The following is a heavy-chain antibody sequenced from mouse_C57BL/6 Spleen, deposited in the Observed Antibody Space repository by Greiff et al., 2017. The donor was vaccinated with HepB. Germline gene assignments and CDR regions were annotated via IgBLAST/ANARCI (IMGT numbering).Heavy chain of an antibody. CDR3: ARNPLYYDYDDYYAMDY. V-gene: IGHV1-9*01. Sequence: QVQLQQSGAELMKPGASVKLSCKATGYTFTGYWIEWVKQRPGHGLEWIGEILPGSGSTNYNEKFKGKATFTADTSSNTAYMQLISLTTEDSAIYYCARNPLYYDYDDYYAMDYWGQGTSVTVSS. CDR2: ILPGSGST. D-gene: IGHD2-4*01. CDR1: GYTFTGYW. J-gene: IGHJ4*01.